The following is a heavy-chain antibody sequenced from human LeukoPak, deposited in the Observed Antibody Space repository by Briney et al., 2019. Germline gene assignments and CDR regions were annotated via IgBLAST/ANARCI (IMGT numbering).Heavy chain of an antibody. J-gene: IGHJ4*02. CDR1: GFTFSSYS. Sequence: GGSLRLSCVVSGFTFSSYSMNWVRQAPGKGLEWVSYISSSSSTIYYADSVRGRFTISRDNAKNSLYLQMNSLRAEDTAVYYCARVFHRYNYDSGAYSVYWGQGTLVTVSS. V-gene: IGHV3-48*01. CDR3: ARVFHRYNYDSGAYSVY. CDR2: ISSSSSTI. D-gene: IGHD3-22*01.